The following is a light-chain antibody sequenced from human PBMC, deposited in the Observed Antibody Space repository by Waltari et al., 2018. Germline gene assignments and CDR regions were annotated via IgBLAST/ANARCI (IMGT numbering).Light chain of an antibody. CDR3: CSQSSYNGVI. V-gene: IGLV2-14*03. Sequence: QSALSQPASVSGSPGQSITISCTGSSSDVGGDDSFSWYQAHPGQAPKVIIHDVNNRPSGVSDRFSGSKSGNTASLTISGLQAEDEANYYCCSQSSYNGVIFGGGTKLTVL. CDR2: DVN. CDR1: SSDVGGDDS. J-gene: IGLJ2*01.